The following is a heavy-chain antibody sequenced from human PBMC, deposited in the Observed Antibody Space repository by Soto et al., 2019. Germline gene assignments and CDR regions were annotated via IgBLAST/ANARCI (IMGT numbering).Heavy chain of an antibody. D-gene: IGHD3-16*01. V-gene: IGHV4-30-4*01. CDR1: GGSISSGDYY. J-gene: IGHJ5*02. CDR3: ASQITGGDHWFDP. CDR2: IYYSGST. Sequence: PSETLSLTCTVSGGSISSGDYYWSWIRQPPGKGLEWIGYIYYSGSTNYNPSLKSRVTISVDTSKNQFSLKLSSVTAADTAVYYCASQITGGDHWFDPWGQGTLVTVSS.